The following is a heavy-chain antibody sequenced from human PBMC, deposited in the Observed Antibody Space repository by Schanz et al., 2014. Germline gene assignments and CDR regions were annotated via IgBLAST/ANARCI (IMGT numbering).Heavy chain of an antibody. J-gene: IGHJ4*02. CDR2: ISPYTGNT. CDR3: ARGRTFDY. V-gene: IGHV1-18*01. Sequence: QVQLVQSGAEVKKPGASVKVSCKASGYTFSSYGITWVRQAPGQGLQWMGWISPYTGNTNYAQTLQGRITLTTDTSTGTAYMELHILTSEDTAVYYCARGRTFDYWGQGTLVTVSS. CDR1: GYTFSSYG.